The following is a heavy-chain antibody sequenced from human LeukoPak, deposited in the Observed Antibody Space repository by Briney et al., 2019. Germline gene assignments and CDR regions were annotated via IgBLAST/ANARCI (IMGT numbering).Heavy chain of an antibody. J-gene: IGHJ3*02. D-gene: IGHD2-15*01. CDR3: ATASHLLDIGAFDI. CDR1: GYTLTELS. Sequence: ASVQVSCKVSGYTLTELSMHWVRQAPGKGLEWMGGFDPEDGETIYAQKFQGRVTMTEDTSTDTAYMELSSLRSEDTAVYYCATASHLLDIGAFDIWGQGTMVTVSS. V-gene: IGHV1-24*01. CDR2: FDPEDGET.